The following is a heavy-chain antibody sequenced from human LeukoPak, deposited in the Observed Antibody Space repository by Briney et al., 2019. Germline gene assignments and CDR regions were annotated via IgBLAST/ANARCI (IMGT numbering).Heavy chain of an antibody. J-gene: IGHJ3*02. Sequence: SETLSLTCTVSGGSISSYYWSWIRQPPGKGLEWIGYIYYSGSTNYNPSLKSRVTISVDTSKNQFSLKLSSVTAADTAVYYCARVGSLGHIVVVMNAFDIWGQGTMVTVSS. V-gene: IGHV4-59*08. D-gene: IGHD2-21*01. CDR3: ARVGSLGHIVVVMNAFDI. CDR1: GGSISSYY. CDR2: IYYSGST.